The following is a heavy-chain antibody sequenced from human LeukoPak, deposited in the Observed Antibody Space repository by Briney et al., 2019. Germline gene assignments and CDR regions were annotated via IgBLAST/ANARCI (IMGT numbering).Heavy chain of an antibody. V-gene: IGHV5-51*01. CDR2: IYPGDSDT. Sequence: GESLKISCKGSGYSFTSYWIGWVRQMPGKGLEWMGIIYPGDSDTRYSPSFQGQVTISADKSISTAYLQWSSLKASDTAMYYCARLISSGWSLVSPFQHWGQGTLVTVSS. CDR3: ARLISSGWSLVSPFQH. J-gene: IGHJ1*01. D-gene: IGHD6-19*01. CDR1: GYSFTSYW.